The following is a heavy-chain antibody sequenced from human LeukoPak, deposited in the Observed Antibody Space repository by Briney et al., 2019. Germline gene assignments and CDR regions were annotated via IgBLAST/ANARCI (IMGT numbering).Heavy chain of an antibody. Sequence: SGTLSLTCAVSGDSISSSNWWSWVRLPPGKGLEWIGEVYHSGSTNYNPSLKSRVTISVDKSKNQFSLKLNSVTAADTAVYYCARDYCTSTTCPNWFDPWGQGTLVTVSS. D-gene: IGHD2-2*01. V-gene: IGHV4-4*02. CDR1: GDSISSSNW. CDR3: ARDYCTSTTCPNWFDP. CDR2: VYHSGST. J-gene: IGHJ5*02.